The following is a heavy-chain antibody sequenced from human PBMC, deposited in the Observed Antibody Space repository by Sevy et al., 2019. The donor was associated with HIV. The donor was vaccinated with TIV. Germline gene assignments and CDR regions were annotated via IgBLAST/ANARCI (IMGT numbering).Heavy chain of an antibody. CDR3: ARDGGGGTTNSGMDV. J-gene: IGHJ6*02. CDR1: GYTFTGDY. Sequence: ATVKVSCKASGYTFTGDYLHWVRQAPRHGLEGMGRVFPNSGGTNYAQKFQGRVTMTRDTSISTAYMELSRLRSDATAVYYCARDGGGGTTNSGMDVWGQGTTVTVSS. V-gene: IGHV1-2*06. D-gene: IGHD1-7*01. CDR2: VFPNSGGT.